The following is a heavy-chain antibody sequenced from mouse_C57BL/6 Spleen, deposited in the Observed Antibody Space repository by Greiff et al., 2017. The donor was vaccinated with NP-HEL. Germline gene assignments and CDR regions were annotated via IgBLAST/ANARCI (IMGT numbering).Heavy chain of an antibody. V-gene: IGHV1-69*01. CDR3: ARWGDKVKGYFDV. Sequence: QVQLQQPGAELVMPGASVKLSCKASGYTFTSYWMHWVKQRPGQGLEWIGEIDPSDSYTNYNQKFKGKSTLTVDKSSSTAYMQLSSLTSEDSAVYYCARWGDKVKGYFDVWGTGTTVTVSS. CDR1: GYTFTSYW. J-gene: IGHJ1*03. CDR2: IDPSDSYT. D-gene: IGHD1-3*01.